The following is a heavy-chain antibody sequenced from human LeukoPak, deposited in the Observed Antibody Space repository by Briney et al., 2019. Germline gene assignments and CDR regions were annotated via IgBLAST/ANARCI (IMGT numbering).Heavy chain of an antibody. CDR2: LYYSGSA. CDR1: GGSISNYY. J-gene: IGHJ4*02. V-gene: IGHV4-59*01. CDR3: VRIRNYGSGTYIPFVDY. Sequence: SETLSLTCTVSGGSISNYYWSWIRQPPGKGLEWIGYLYYSGSANYNPSLKSRVTISLDTSKNQFSLKLSSVTAADTAVYYCVRIRNYGSGTYIPFVDYWGQGTLVTVSS. D-gene: IGHD3-10*01.